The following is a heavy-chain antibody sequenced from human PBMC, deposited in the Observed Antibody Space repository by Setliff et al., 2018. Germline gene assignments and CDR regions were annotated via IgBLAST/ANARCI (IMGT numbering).Heavy chain of an antibody. CDR1: GGTFSSYG. V-gene: IGHV1-69*05. D-gene: IGHD3-22*01. Sequence: GASVKVSCKASGGTFSSYGISWVRQAPGQGLEWMGGTIPIFGTTDYARKFRGRVTIITDESTSTAFMQLSSLRSEDTAVYYCVREGVDSRSSTDYRYYMDVWGKGTTVT. J-gene: IGHJ6*03. CDR2: TIPIFGTT. CDR3: VREGVDSRSSTDYRYYMDV.